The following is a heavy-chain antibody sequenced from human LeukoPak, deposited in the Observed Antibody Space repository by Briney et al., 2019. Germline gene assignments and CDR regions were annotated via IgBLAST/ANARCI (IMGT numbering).Heavy chain of an antibody. V-gene: IGHV4-4*02. D-gene: IGHD2-2*01. Sequence: PSETLSLTCAASGGSISSSNWWSWVRQPPGKGLEWIGEIYHTGSTNYNPSLKSRVTISVDKSKNQFSLKLTSVTAADTAVYYCARDAPGYCSSTSCSDYWGQGTLVTVSS. CDR1: GGSISSSNW. J-gene: IGHJ4*02. CDR2: IYHTGST. CDR3: ARDAPGYCSSTSCSDY.